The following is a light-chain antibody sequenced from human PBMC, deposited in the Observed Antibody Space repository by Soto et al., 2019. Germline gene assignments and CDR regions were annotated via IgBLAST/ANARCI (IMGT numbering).Light chain of an antibody. CDR1: QSIDSN. CDR3: QQYHHRPSIT. J-gene: IGKJ5*01. CDR2: RAS. V-gene: IGKV3-15*01. Sequence: EILMTQSPATLSVSPGERATLSCRASQSIDSNLVWYQQQPRHPPSRLMFRASTRATGIPARFSGSGSGTEVTLTISSLQSEDFAVYYCQQYHHRPSITFGQGTRLKI.